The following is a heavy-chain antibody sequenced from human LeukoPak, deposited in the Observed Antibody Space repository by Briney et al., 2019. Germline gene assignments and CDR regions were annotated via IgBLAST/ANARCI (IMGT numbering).Heavy chain of an antibody. D-gene: IGHD1-26*01. CDR1: GFTFSSYS. CDR3: AKEGGTYVSFDY. Sequence: GGSLRLSCAASGFTFSSYSMHWVRQAPGKGLEWVAVISYDGSNTYYADSVKGRFTISRDNSKNTLYLQMNSLRPEETAVYYCAKEGGTYVSFDYWGQGTLVTVSS. J-gene: IGHJ4*02. V-gene: IGHV3-30*18. CDR2: ISYDGSNT.